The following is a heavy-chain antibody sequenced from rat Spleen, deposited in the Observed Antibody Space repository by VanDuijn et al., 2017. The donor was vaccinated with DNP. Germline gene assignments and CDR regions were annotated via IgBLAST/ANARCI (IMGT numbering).Heavy chain of an antibody. Sequence: EVQLVESGGGLAQPGRSLKLSCAASGFTFSDHYMAWVRQAPTKGLEWVAYISYDGGNAYYGDSVKGRFTISRDIAKSTLYLQMNSLRSEDMATYYCARVNNNLYYGLDAWGQGTSVTVSS. CDR2: ISYDGGNA. D-gene: IGHD1-10*01. V-gene: IGHV5-22*01. J-gene: IGHJ4*01. CDR1: GFTFSDHY. CDR3: ARVNNNLYYGLDA.